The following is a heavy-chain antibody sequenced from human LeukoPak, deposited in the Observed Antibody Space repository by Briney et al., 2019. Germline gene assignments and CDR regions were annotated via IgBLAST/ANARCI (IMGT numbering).Heavy chain of an antibody. J-gene: IGHJ3*01. Sequence: PGGSMRLSCAASGFTFSSYGMHWVSQAPGKGLEWVAVIWYDGSNKYYADSVKGRFTISRDNSKNTLYLQMNSLRAEDTAVYYCARDGSQYYYDSSGLNDVWGPGTLVTVSS. D-gene: IGHD3-22*01. CDR2: IWYDGSNK. CDR1: GFTFSSYG. V-gene: IGHV3-33*01. CDR3: ARDGSQYYYDSSGLNDV.